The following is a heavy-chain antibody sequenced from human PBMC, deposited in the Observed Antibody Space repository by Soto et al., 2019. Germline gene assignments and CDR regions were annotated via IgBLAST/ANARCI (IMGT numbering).Heavy chain of an antibody. CDR1: GGSISRGGYY. J-gene: IGHJ5*02. CDR2: IYYSGST. Sequence: NPSGTLSLTCTVSGGSISRGGYYWTWIRQHPGKGLEWIGYIYYSGSTYYNPSLKSRLTISLDTSKNQFSLKLSSVTAADTAVYYCARSVFPWGQGTLVTVS. V-gene: IGHV4-31*03. CDR3: ARSVFP.